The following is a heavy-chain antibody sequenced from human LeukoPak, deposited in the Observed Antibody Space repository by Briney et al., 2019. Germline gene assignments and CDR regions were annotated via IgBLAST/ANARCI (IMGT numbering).Heavy chain of an antibody. Sequence: GGSLRLSCAASGFTFSSYAMHWVRQAPGKGLEWVAVISYDGSNKYYADSVKGRFTISRDNSKNTLYLQMNSLRAEDTAVYYCAKDLLAYYYYYMDVWGKGTTVTVSS. D-gene: IGHD2-15*01. CDR1: GFTFSSYA. CDR2: ISYDGSNK. J-gene: IGHJ6*03. V-gene: IGHV3-30-3*01. CDR3: AKDLLAYYYYYMDV.